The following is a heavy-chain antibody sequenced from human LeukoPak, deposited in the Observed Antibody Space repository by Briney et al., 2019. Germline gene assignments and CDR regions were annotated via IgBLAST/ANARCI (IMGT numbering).Heavy chain of an antibody. CDR2: IYTSGST. V-gene: IGHV4-4*07. Sequence: SETLSLTCTVSGGSISSYYWSWIRQPAGEGLEWIGRIYTSGSTNYNPSLKSRVTMSVDTSKNQFSLKLSSVTAADTAVYYCARDVGDFWSGYYTDYYYYMDVWGKGATVTVSS. CDR3: ARDVGDFWSGYYTDYYYYMDV. CDR1: GGSISSYY. D-gene: IGHD3-3*01. J-gene: IGHJ6*03.